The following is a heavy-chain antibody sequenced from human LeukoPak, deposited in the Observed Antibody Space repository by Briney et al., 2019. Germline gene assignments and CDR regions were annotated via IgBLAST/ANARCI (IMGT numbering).Heavy chain of an antibody. Sequence: GGSLRLSCAASGFTFDDYAMHWVRQAPGKGLEWASGISWNSGSIGYADSVKGRFTISRDNAKNSLYLQMNGLRAEDTALYYCAKSLSSGLIYFDYWGQGTLVTVSS. V-gene: IGHV3-9*01. J-gene: IGHJ4*02. CDR2: ISWNSGSI. D-gene: IGHD6-19*01. CDR1: GFTFDDYA. CDR3: AKSLSSGLIYFDY.